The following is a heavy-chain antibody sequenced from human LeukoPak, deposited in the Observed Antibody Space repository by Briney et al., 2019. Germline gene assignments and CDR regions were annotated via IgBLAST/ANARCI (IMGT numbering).Heavy chain of an antibody. J-gene: IGHJ4*02. V-gene: IGHV3-48*01. CDR1: GFTFSSYS. D-gene: IGHD3-9*01. CDR2: ISSSSSTI. CDR3: ARDGPETGFYFDY. Sequence: PGGSLRLSCAASGFTFSSYSMNWVRQAPGKGLEWVSYISSSSSTIYYADSVKGRFTISRDNAKNSLYLQMNSLRAEDTAVYYCARDGPETGFYFDYWGQGTLVTVSS.